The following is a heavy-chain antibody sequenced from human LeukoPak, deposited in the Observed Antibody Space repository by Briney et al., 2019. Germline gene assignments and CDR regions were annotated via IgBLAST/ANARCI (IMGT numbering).Heavy chain of an antibody. CDR1: GGTISSYY. V-gene: IGHV4-59*01. D-gene: IGHD2/OR15-2a*01. Sequence: SETLSLTCAVSGGTISSYYWSWIRQPPGEGLEWIGYIYYSRSTNYNPSPKSRVTISVDTSKNQFSLKLRSVTAADTAVYYCARGGTNSHLYYFAQWGQGALVTVSS. CDR2: IYYSRST. J-gene: IGHJ4*02. CDR3: ARGGTNSHLYYFAQ.